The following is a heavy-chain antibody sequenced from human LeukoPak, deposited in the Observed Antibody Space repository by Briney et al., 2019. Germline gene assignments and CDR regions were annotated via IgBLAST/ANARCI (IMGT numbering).Heavy chain of an antibody. CDR3: ARAVYVWGSYRYSFDY. Sequence: PSETLALPCPVPGGSISSYYWSWIRQPPGKGLEWIGDTYYSGSTNYNPSLKSRVTISVDTSKNQLSLKLSSVTAADTAVYYCARAVYVWGSYRYSFDYWGQGTLVTVSS. J-gene: IGHJ4*02. D-gene: IGHD3-16*02. V-gene: IGHV4-59*01. CDR2: TYYSGST. CDR1: GGSISSYY.